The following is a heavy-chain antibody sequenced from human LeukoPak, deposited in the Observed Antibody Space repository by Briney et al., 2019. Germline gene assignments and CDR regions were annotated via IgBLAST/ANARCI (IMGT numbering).Heavy chain of an antibody. CDR2: ISSSSSYI. CDR1: GFTFSSYS. CDR3: ARLGSSWQLDY. V-gene: IGHV3-21*01. Sequence: GGSLRLSCAASGFTFSSYSMNWVRQAPGKGLEWVSSISSSSSYIYYADSAKGRFTISRDNAKNSLYLQMNSLRAEDTAVYYCARLGSSWQLDYWGQGTLVSDSS. D-gene: IGHD6-13*01. J-gene: IGHJ4*02.